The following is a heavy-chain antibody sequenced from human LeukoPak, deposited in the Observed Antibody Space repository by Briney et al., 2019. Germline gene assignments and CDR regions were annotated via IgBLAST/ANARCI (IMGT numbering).Heavy chain of an antibody. CDR1: GGTFISYA. Sequence: AASVKVSCTASGGTFISYAISWVRQAPGQGLEWMGGIIPIFGTANYAQKFQGRVTITADESTSTAYMELSSLRSEDTAVYYCARAQQLATGFDYWGQGTLVTVSS. CDR3: ARAQQLATGFDY. D-gene: IGHD6-13*01. J-gene: IGHJ4*02. CDR2: IIPIFGTA. V-gene: IGHV1-69*13.